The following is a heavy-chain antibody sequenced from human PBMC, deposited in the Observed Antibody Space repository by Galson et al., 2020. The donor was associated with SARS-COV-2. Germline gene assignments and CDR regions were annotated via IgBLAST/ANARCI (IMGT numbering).Heavy chain of an antibody. D-gene: IGHD4-4*01. J-gene: IGHJ6*01. CDR3: ATSTTVNAVYYYGLDV. CDR2: MYYSGST. V-gene: IGHV4-59*08. CDR1: GGSISSYY. Sequence: SETLSFTCTVSGGSISSYYSSCIRQPPGKGLEWIGYMYYSGSTNSNPPLQSRVTISIDTSKNQFSLKLSSVTAADTAVYYCATSTTVNAVYYYGLDVWGQGTAVTVSS.